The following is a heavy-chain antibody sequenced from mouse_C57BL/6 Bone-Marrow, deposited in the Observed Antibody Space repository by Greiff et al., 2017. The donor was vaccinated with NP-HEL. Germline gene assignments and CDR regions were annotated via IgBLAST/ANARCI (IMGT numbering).Heavy chain of an antibody. D-gene: IGHD1-1*01. CDR2: INPNNGGT. V-gene: IGHV1-18*01. CDR3: ARKSITTVVAIYWYFDV. J-gene: IGHJ1*03. Sequence: EVQLQQSGPELVKPGASVKIPCKASGYTFTDYNMDWVKQSHGKSLEWIGDINPNNGGTIYNQKFKGKATLTVDKSSSTAYMERRSLTSEDTAVYYCARKSITTVVAIYWYFDVWGTGTTVTVSS. CDR1: GYTFTDYN.